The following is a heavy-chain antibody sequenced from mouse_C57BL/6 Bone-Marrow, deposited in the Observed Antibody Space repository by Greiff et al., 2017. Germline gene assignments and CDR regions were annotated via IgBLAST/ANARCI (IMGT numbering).Heavy chain of an antibody. CDR1: GYTFTTYP. J-gene: IGHJ3*01. D-gene: IGHD1-1*01. Sequence: VQLQQSGAELVKPGASVKMSCKASGYTFTTYPIEWMKQNPGKSLEWIGNFHPYNDDTKYNEKFKGKATLTVEKSSSTVYLELSRLTSDDAAVYYCARPSYYYGSSYPFAYWGQGTLVTVSA. V-gene: IGHV1-47*01. CDR3: ARPSYYYGSSYPFAY. CDR2: FHPYNDDT.